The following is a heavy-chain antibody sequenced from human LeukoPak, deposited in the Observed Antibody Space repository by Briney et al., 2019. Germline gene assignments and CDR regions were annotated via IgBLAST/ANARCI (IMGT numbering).Heavy chain of an antibody. Sequence: ASVKVSCKASGYTFTSYGISWVRQAPGQGLEWMGWISAYNGNTNYAQKLQGRVTMTTDTSTSTAYMELRSLRSDDTAVYYCAREMPGIVHGHSYYGMDAWGQGTTVTVSS. CDR2: ISAYNGNT. V-gene: IGHV1-18*01. CDR1: GYTFTSYG. D-gene: IGHD1-26*01. J-gene: IGHJ6*02. CDR3: AREMPGIVHGHSYYGMDA.